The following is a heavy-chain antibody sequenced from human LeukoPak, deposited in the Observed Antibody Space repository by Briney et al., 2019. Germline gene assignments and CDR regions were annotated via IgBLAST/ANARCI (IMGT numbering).Heavy chain of an antibody. Sequence: PSETLSLTCTVSGGSISSYYWNWIRQPPGKGLEWFGYIYYSGSTNYNPSLKSRVTISVDTSKNQFSLKLSSVTAADTAVYYCARGGWYPESFQHWGQGALVTVSS. D-gene: IGHD6-19*01. CDR1: GGSISSYY. V-gene: IGHV4-59*01. CDR3: ARGGWYPESFQH. CDR2: IYYSGST. J-gene: IGHJ1*01.